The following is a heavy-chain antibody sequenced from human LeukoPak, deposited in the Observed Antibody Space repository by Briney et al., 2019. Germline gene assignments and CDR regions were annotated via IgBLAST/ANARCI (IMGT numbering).Heavy chain of an antibody. CDR1: VFAFGDYS. V-gene: IGHV3-49*03. D-gene: IGHD1-1*01. Sequence: PGGSVKLSCTASVFAFGDYSICWIRHAPWKGREWVGYIRSKAYGETADYAASVKGRFTISRDDSKAIAYLQMNSLKTEDTDVYHCTRDRGAYNLYDYWGQGTLVTVSS. CDR3: TRDRGAYNLYDY. J-gene: IGHJ4*02. CDR2: IRSKAYGETA.